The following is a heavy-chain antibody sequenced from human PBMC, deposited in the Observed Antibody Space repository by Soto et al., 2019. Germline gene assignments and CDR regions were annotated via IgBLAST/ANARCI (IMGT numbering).Heavy chain of an antibody. Sequence: GGSLRLSCAASGFTFSIYSMNWVRQAPGKGLEWVSHISSGSSIYYADSVKGRFTISRDNAKNSLYLQMNSLRDEDTAVYYCARDLGYGLFDYWGQGTLVTVSS. J-gene: IGHJ4*02. CDR2: ISSGSSI. V-gene: IGHV3-48*02. D-gene: IGHD5-18*01. CDR1: GFTFSIYS. CDR3: ARDLGYGLFDY.